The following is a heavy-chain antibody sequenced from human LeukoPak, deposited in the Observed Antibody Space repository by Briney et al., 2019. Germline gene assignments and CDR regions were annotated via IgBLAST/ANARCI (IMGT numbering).Heavy chain of an antibody. CDR3: ARVSTMVRGVIFYGMDV. CDR1: GYTFTSYY. D-gene: IGHD3-10*01. CDR2: INPSGGST. Sequence: ASVKVSCKASGYTFTSYYMHWVRQAPGQGLEWMGIINPSGGSTSYAQKFQGRVTMTRDTSTSTVYMELSSLRSEDTAVYYCARVSTMVRGVIFYGMDVWGQGTTVTVSS. J-gene: IGHJ6*02. V-gene: IGHV1-46*01.